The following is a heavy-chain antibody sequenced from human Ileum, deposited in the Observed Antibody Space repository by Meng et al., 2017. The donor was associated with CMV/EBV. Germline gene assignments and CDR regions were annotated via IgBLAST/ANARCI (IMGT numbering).Heavy chain of an antibody. V-gene: IGHV3-43*01. CDR2: ISWDGGDT. CDR3: ATIGGLQAFDF. Sequence: GESLKISCSASGFDFEDYTMHWVRQAPGKSLEWVSLISWDGGDTLYADSVRGRFTISRDNSKNSLYLHMSSLRADDTAFYYCATIGGLQAFDFWGHGTMVTVSS. CDR1: GFDFEDYT. D-gene: IGHD3-16*01. J-gene: IGHJ3*01.